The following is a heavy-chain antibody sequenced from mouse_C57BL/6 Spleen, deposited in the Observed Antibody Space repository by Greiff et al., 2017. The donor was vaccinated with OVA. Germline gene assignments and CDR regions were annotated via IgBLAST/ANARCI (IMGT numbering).Heavy chain of an antibody. Sequence: QVQLQQPGAELVRPGSSVKLSCKASGYTFTSYWMHWVKQRPIQGLEWIGNIDPSDSETHYNQKFKDKATLTVYKSSSTAYMQLSSLTSEDASVYYSAGGGWYYFDYWGQGTTLTVSS. CDR3: AGGGWYYFDY. CDR2: IDPSDSET. CDR1: GYTFTSYW. J-gene: IGHJ2*01. V-gene: IGHV1-52*01.